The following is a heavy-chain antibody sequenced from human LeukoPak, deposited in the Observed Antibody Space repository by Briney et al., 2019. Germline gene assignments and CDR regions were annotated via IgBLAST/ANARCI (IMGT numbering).Heavy chain of an antibody. D-gene: IGHD3-22*01. Sequence: ASVKVSCKASGYTFTGYYMHWVRQAPGQGLEWMGWINPNSGGTNYAQKFQGRVTMTRDTSNSTAYMELSRLRSDDTAVYYCARDTDSSGYYYNGFEFDYWGQGTLVTVSS. V-gene: IGHV1-2*02. J-gene: IGHJ4*02. CDR2: INPNSGGT. CDR3: ARDTDSSGYYYNGFEFDY. CDR1: GYTFTGYY.